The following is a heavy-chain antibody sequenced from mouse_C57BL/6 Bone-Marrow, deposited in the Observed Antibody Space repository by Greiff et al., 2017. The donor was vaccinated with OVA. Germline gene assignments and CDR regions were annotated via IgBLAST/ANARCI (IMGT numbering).Heavy chain of an antibody. CDR3: AREPSSNYYYAMDY. V-gene: IGHV1-81*01. J-gene: IGHJ4*01. CDR2: IYPRSGNT. CDR1: GYTFTSYG. Sequence: QVTLKESGAELARPGASVKLSCKASGYTFTSYGISWVKQRTGQGLEWIGEIYPRSGNTYYNEKFKGKATLTADKSSSTAYMELRRLTSEDSAVYFCAREPSSNYYYAMDYWGQGTSVTVSS.